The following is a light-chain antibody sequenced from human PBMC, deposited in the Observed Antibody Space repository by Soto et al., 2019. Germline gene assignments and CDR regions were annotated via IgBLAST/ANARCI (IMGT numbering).Light chain of an antibody. Sequence: ETVLTQFPGTLSLGPAQRATFTCLASQTVSSIYLAGYQQKPGQATRLLIYSACSRATRIPDRISGSVSGTDFTLTISRLEPEDIAVYYCHQYGSSPLFGQGTKVDI. J-gene: IGKJ1*01. CDR2: SAC. CDR3: HQYGSSPL. CDR1: QTVSSIY. V-gene: IGKV3-20*01.